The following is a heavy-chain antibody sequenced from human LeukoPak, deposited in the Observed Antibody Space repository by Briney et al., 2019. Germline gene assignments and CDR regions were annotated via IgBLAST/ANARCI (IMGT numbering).Heavy chain of an antibody. D-gene: IGHD3-22*01. J-gene: IGHJ4*02. CDR3: AGQYYDGSGSYYFDY. CDR1: GGSISSSNW. V-gene: IGHV4-4*02. CDR2: IYHSGST. Sequence: SETLSLTCAVSGGSISSSNWWSWVRQPPGKGLEWLGEIYHSGSTNYNPSLKSRVTISVDKSKNQFSLNLSSVTAADTAVYYCAGQYYDGSGSYYFDYWGQGTLVTVSS.